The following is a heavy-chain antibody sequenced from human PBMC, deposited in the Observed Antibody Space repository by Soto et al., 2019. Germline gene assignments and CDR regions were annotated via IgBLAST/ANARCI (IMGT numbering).Heavy chain of an antibody. CDR2: IYPGDSDT. V-gene: IGHV5-51*01. J-gene: IGHJ6*02. D-gene: IGHD6-6*01. Sequence: GESLKISCKGSVYSFTSYWIGWVRQMPGKGLEWMGLIYPGDSDTRYSPSFQGQVTISADKSITTAYLQWSSLKASDTAMYYCARQGGLGSSNYYYGMDVWGQGTTVTVSS. CDR1: VYSFTSYW. CDR3: ARQGGLGSSNYYYGMDV.